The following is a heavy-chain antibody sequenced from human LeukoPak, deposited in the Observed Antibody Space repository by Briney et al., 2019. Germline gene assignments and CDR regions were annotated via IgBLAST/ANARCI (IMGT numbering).Heavy chain of an antibody. V-gene: IGHV3-30*18. J-gene: IGHJ4*02. D-gene: IGHD6-19*01. CDR1: GFTFSSYG. CDR3: AKYTSGWSTDY. Sequence: GGSLRLSCAASGFTFSSYGMHWVRQAPGKGLEWVAVISYDGSNKYYADSVKGRFTISRDNSKNTLYLQMNSLGAEDTAVYYCAKYTSGWSTDYWGQGTLVTVSS. CDR2: ISYDGSNK.